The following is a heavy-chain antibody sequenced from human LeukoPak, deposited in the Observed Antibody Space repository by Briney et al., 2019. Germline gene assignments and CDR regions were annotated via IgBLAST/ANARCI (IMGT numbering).Heavy chain of an antibody. CDR1: GFTFDDYA. V-gene: IGHV3-43D*03. CDR3: AKDMGYSSGWGAFNI. Sequence: GGSLRLSCAASGFTFDDYAMHWVRQAPGKGLEWVSLISWDGGSTYYADSVKGRFTISRDNSKNSLYLQMNSLRAEDTALYYCAKDMGYSSGWGAFNIWGQGTMVTVSS. D-gene: IGHD6-19*01. CDR2: ISWDGGST. J-gene: IGHJ3*02.